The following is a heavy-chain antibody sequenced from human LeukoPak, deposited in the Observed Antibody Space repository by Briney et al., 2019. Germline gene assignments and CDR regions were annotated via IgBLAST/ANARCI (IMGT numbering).Heavy chain of an antibody. Sequence: PGESLRLSCTASGFSISNAWMNWVRQGPGKGLEWVGRIGSKTDGGTTDYAAPVKGRFTISRDDSKTTLYLQMNSLKTEDTAIYYCTRRDGSNSFVWGQGTTVTVSS. CDR1: GFSISNAW. J-gene: IGHJ6*02. V-gene: IGHV3-15*07. D-gene: IGHD5-24*01. CDR2: IGSKTDGGTT. CDR3: TRRDGSNSFV.